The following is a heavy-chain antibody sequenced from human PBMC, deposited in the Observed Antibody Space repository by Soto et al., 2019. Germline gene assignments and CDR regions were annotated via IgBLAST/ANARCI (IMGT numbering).Heavy chain of an antibody. CDR1: GFTFSSYA. CDR2: ISYDGSNK. D-gene: IGHD3-10*01. J-gene: IGHJ4*02. Sequence: QVQLVESGGGVVQPGRSLRLPCAASGFTFSSYAMHWVRQAPGKGLEWVAVISYDGSNKYYADSVKGRFTISRDNSKNTLYLQMNSLRAEDTAVYYCARGITMVRGVIIDYFDYWGQGTLVTVSS. V-gene: IGHV3-30-3*01. CDR3: ARGITMVRGVIIDYFDY.